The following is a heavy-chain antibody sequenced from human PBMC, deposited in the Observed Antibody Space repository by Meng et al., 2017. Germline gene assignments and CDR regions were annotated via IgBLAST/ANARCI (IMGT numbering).Heavy chain of an antibody. Sequence: QAHAQVPGPGLVRTLGTLALTCAVSGGSISSSNWWSWVRQPPGKGLEWIGEIYHSGSTNYNPSLKSRVTISVDKSKNQFSLKLSSVTAADTAVYYCARGRYSSGWDRFDYWGQGTLVTVSS. CDR2: IYHSGST. J-gene: IGHJ4*02. V-gene: IGHV4-4*02. D-gene: IGHD6-19*01. CDR1: GGSISSSNW. CDR3: ARGRYSSGWDRFDY.